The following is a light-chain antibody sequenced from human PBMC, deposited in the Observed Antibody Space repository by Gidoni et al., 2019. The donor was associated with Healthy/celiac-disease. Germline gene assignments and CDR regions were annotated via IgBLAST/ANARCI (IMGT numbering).Light chain of an antibody. J-gene: IGKJ4*01. CDR1: QRISSY. V-gene: IGKV1-39*01. CDR2: AAS. CDR3: QQSYNTPPLT. Sequence: DIQLTQSPSSLSASVGDRVTITCRASQRISSYFNWYQQKPGKAPKLLINAASSMQRGGPSRLSGSRSGRDFTLTISSRQPEDVAADYCQQSYNTPPLTFGGGTKVEIK.